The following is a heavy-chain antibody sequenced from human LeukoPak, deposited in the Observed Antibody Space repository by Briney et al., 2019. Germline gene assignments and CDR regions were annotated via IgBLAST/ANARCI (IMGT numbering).Heavy chain of an antibody. V-gene: IGHV1-18*01. CDR2: ISAYNGNT. CDR1: GYTFTSYG. J-gene: IGHJ6*02. D-gene: IGHD6-13*01. CDR3: AREALSWQLVPYYYYGMDV. Sequence: ASVKVSCKASGYTFTSYGISWVRQAPGQGLEWMGWISAYNGNTNYAQKPQGRVTTTTDTSTSTAYMELRSLRSDDTAVYYCAREALSWQLVPYYYYGMDVWGQGTTVTVSS.